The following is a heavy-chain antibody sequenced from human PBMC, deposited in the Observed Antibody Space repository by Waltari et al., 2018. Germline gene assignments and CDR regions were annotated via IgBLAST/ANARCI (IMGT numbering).Heavy chain of an antibody. J-gene: IGHJ3*02. CDR2: TNHSGST. Sequence: QVQLQQWGAGRLKPSETLSLTCAVYARPCSGYYWSWIRQPPGKGLEWIGETNHSGSTNYNPSLKSRVTISVDTSKTQFSLKLSSVTAADTAVYYCARGHISAFDIWGQGTMVTVSS. CDR3: ARGHISAFDI. V-gene: IGHV4-34*01. CDR1: ARPCSGYY. D-gene: IGHD2-21*01.